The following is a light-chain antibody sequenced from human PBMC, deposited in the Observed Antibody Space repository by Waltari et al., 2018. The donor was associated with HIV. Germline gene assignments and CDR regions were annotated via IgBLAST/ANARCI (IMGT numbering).Light chain of an antibody. Sequence: QSVLTQPPSASGTPGRRVTIPCSGSISDIGSNTVNWYQQLPGTAPKLLIYNNDQRPSGVPDRFSASKSGTSASLAISGLRSEDEADYYCATWDDSLDGPMFGGGTKLTVL. CDR3: ATWDDSLDGPM. J-gene: IGLJ3*02. CDR1: ISDIGSNT. CDR2: NND. V-gene: IGLV1-44*01.